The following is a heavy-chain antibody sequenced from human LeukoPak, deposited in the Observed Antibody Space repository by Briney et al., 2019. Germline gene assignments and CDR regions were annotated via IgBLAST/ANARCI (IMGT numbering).Heavy chain of an antibody. D-gene: IGHD5-18*01. CDR1: GFTFSSSA. J-gene: IGHJ4*02. Sequence: PGGSLRLSCAASGFTFSSSAMHWVRQAPGKGLEWVAFIRFDGTSKYYADSVKGRFTISRDNSKNTLYLQMNSLRAEDTAVYYCAKGYSYGYEYWGQGALVTVSS. V-gene: IGHV3-30*02. CDR2: IRFDGTSK. CDR3: AKGYSYGYEY.